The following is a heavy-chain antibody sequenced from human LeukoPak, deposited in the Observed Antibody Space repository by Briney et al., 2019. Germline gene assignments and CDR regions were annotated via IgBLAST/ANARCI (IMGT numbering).Heavy chain of an antibody. CDR1: GFTFSSFW. Sequence: GGSLRLSCAASGFTFSSFWMSWVRQAPGKGLEWVANIKQHGSEKYYVDSVKGRFTISRDNAKNSLFLQMNTLRAEDTAVYYCAREDASAFDIWGQGTMVTVSS. V-gene: IGHV3-7*01. J-gene: IGHJ3*02. CDR2: IKQHGSEK. CDR3: AREDASAFDI.